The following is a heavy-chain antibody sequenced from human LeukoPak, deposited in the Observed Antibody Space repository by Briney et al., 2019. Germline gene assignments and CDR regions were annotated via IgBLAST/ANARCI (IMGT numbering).Heavy chain of an antibody. D-gene: IGHD3-22*01. CDR3: ARGTYYYDSSGYYYLGLFDY. V-gene: IGHV1-18*01. J-gene: IGHJ4*02. CDR2: ISAYNGNT. Sequence: ASVKVSCKASGYTFTSYGISWVRQAPGQGLEWMGWISAYNGNTNYAQKLQGRVTMTTDTSTSTAHMELRSLRSDDTAVYYCARGTYYYDSSGYYYLGLFDYWGQGTLVTVSS. CDR1: GYTFTSYG.